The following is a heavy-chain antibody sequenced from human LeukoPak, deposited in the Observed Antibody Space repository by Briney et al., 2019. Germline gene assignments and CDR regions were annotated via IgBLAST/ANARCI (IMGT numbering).Heavy chain of an antibody. CDR1: GYSFTSYW. D-gene: IGHD3-10*01. J-gene: IGHJ4*02. V-gene: IGHV5-51*01. Sequence: GESLKISCKGSGYSFTSYWIGWVRQMPGKGLEWMGIIYPGDSDTRYSPSFQGQVTISADKSISTAYLQWSSLKASDTAMYYCARLCRIHGELSPTCLDYWGQGTLVTVSS. CDR3: ARLCRIHGELSPTCLDY. CDR2: IYPGDSDT.